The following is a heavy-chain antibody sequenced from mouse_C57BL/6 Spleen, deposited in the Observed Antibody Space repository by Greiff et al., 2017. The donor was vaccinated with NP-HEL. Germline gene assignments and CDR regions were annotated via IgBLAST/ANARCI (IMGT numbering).Heavy chain of an antibody. CDR3: ARRFDYVFDY. CDR1: GYAFTSSW. CDR2: IYPGDGDT. V-gene: IGHV1-82*01. Sequence: VQLQQSGPELVKPGASVKISCKASGYAFTSSWMNWVKQRPGKGLEWIGRIYPGDGDTNYNGKFKGKATLTADKSSSTAYMQLSSLTSEDSAVYFCARRFDYVFDYWGQGTTLTVSS. D-gene: IGHD2-4*01. J-gene: IGHJ2*01.